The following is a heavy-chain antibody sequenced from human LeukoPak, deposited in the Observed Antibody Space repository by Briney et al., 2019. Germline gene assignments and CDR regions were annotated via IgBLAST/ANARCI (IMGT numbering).Heavy chain of an antibody. CDR2: RYYSGST. J-gene: IGHJ4*02. Sequence: SETLSLTCTVSGDAITGSTYYWGWIRQPPGKGREWIGSRYYSGSTYSNPSLKSRVTISTDTSKNQFSLNLSSVTAADTATYYCARQYYDRTGYYYFDYWTQGTLVTVSS. CDR1: GDAITGSTYY. D-gene: IGHD3-22*01. CDR3: ARQYYDRTGYYYFDY. V-gene: IGHV4-39*01.